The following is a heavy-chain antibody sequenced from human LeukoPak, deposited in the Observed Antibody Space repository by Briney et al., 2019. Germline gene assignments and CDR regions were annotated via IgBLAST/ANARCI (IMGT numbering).Heavy chain of an antibody. CDR2: ISAYNGNT. D-gene: IGHD3-22*01. V-gene: IGHV1-18*01. CDR1: GYTFTSYG. CDR3: AKHSSGYYFDY. Sequence: ASVKVSCNASGYTFTSYGISWVRHAPGQGLEWMGWISAYNGNTNYAQKLQGRVTITTDTSTSTAYMELGSLRSDDTAVYYCAKHSSGYYFDYWGQGTLVTVSS. J-gene: IGHJ4*02.